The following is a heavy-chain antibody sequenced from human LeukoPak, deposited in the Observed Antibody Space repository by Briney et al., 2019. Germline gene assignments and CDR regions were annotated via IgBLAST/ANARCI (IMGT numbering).Heavy chain of an antibody. Sequence: PGGSLRLSCAASGFTFSSYAMSWVRQAPGKGLEWVSAISGSGGSTYYADSVKGRFTISRDNSKNTLYLQMDSLRAEDTAVYYCAKPGAGPTYFDYWGQGTLVTVSS. D-gene: IGHD7-27*01. CDR2: ISGSGGST. J-gene: IGHJ4*02. V-gene: IGHV3-23*01. CDR1: GFTFSSYA. CDR3: AKPGAGPTYFDY.